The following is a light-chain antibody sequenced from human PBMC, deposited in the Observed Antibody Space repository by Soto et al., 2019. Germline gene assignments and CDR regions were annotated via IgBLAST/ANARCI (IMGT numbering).Light chain of an antibody. Sequence: DSVLTQSAGTLSLSPGERATLSCRASRRVSSSYLAWYQQKPGQAPRLLIYGASSRATGIPDRFSGSGSGTDFTLTISRLKPEDFAVYFCQRYGSSPPFTFGQGTKVDIK. CDR3: QRYGSSPPFT. V-gene: IGKV3-20*01. J-gene: IGKJ2*01. CDR2: GAS. CDR1: RRVSSSY.